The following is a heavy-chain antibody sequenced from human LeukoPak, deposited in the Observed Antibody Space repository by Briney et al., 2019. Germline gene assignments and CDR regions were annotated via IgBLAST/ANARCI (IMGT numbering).Heavy chain of an antibody. V-gene: IGHV4-34*01. J-gene: IGHJ4*02. CDR1: GGSFSGYY. CDR2: INHSGST. D-gene: IGHD1-1*01. CDR3: ARGPTTGTTGY. Sequence: SETLSLTCAVYGGSFSGYYWSWIRRPPGKGLEWIGEINHSGSTNYNPSLKSRVTISVDTSKNQFSLKLSSVTAADTAVYYCARGPTTGTTGYWGQGTLVTVSS.